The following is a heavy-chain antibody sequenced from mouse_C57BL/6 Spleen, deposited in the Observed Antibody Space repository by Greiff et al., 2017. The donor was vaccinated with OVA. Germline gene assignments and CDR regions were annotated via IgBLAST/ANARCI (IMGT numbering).Heavy chain of an antibody. J-gene: IGHJ1*03. Sequence: QVQLQQPGAELVRPGTSVKLSCKASGYTFTSYWMHRVKQRPGQGLEWIGVIDPSDSYTNYNPKIKGKATLTVDTSSSPAYMQLSSLTSEDSAVYDCAREGDYERYFDVWGKGTTVTVSS. D-gene: IGHD2-4*01. CDR1: GYTFTSYW. V-gene: IGHV1-59*01. CDR3: AREGDYERYFDV. CDR2: IDPSDSYT.